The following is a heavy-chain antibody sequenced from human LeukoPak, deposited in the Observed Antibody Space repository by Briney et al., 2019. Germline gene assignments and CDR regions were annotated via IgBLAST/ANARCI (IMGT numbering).Heavy chain of an antibody. J-gene: IGHJ5*02. D-gene: IGHD4-17*01. CDR2: IYHSGST. Sequence: SQTLSPTCAVPGGSISSGGYSWSWIRQPPGKGLEWIGYIYHSGSTYYNPSLKSRVTISVDRSKNQFSLKLSSVTAADTAVYYCARGVGDYGDYGGSLDPWGQGTLVTVSS. CDR1: GGSISSGGYS. CDR3: ARGVGDYGDYGGSLDP. V-gene: IGHV4-30-2*01.